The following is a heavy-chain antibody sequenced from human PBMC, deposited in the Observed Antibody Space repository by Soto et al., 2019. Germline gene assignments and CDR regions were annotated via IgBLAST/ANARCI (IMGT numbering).Heavy chain of an antibody. CDR1: GFTFSSDW. CDR3: ARWFTYGNFDYFDY. Sequence: GGSLRLSCAASGFTFSSDWMHWFRQAPGKGLVWVSRIDSGGRTTTYADSVKGRFTISRDNARNTLYLQMNGLRAEDTALYYCARWFTYGNFDYFDYWGQGTQVTVSS. V-gene: IGHV3-74*01. CDR2: IDSGGRTT. J-gene: IGHJ4*02. D-gene: IGHD3-10*01.